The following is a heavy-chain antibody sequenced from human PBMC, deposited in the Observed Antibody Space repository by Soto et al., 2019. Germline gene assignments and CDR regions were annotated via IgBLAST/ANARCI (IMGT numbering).Heavy chain of an antibody. V-gene: IGHV3-30*18. J-gene: IGHJ6*02. Sequence: GGSPRLSCAASGFTFSSYGMHWVRQAPGKGLGWVAAISYDGSNKYYADSVKGRFTISRDNSKNTLYLQMNSLRAGDTAVYYCAKTIQLWLLNYYYGMDVWGQGTTVTVSS. CDR3: AKTIQLWLLNYYYGMDV. D-gene: IGHD5-18*01. CDR1: GFTFSSYG. CDR2: ISYDGSNK.